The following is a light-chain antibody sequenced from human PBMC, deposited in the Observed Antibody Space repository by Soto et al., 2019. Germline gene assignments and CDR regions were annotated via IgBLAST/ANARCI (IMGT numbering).Light chain of an antibody. CDR2: DTS. CDR3: QQRSNWLLT. Sequence: EIVLTQSPATLSLSPGERATLSCRASQSVRSYLAWYQQKPGQAPRLLIYDTSNRATGIPARFSGSGSGTDFTLTISSLEPEDCAVYYCQQRSNWLLTFGGGTKVEIK. J-gene: IGKJ4*01. V-gene: IGKV3-11*01. CDR1: QSVRSY.